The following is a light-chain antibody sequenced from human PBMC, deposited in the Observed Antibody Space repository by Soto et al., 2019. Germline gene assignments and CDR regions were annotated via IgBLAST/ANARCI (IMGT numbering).Light chain of an antibody. CDR2: NNN. CDR1: NSNSGTNP. V-gene: IGLV1-44*01. CDR3: AARDDSLNGVV. J-gene: IGLJ2*01. Sequence: QSALTQPPSASGTPGQRVTISCSGSNSNSGTNPVNWYQQLPGTAPKLLLYNNNQRPSGVPDRFSGSKSGTSASLAISGLQSEDEADYYCAARDDSLNGVVFGGGTKLTVL.